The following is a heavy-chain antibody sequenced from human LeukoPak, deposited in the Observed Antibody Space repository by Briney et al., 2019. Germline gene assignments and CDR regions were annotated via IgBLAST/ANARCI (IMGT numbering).Heavy chain of an antibody. J-gene: IGHJ4*02. Sequence: PGGSLRLSCAASGFTFSSYSMNWVRQAPGKGLEWVSSISSSSSYIYYADSVKGRFTISRDNAKNSLYLQMNSLRAEDTAVYYCARDLSSGWSPSDYWGQGTLVTVSS. CDR3: ARDLSSGWSPSDY. D-gene: IGHD6-19*01. CDR1: GFTFSSYS. CDR2: ISSSSSYI. V-gene: IGHV3-21*01.